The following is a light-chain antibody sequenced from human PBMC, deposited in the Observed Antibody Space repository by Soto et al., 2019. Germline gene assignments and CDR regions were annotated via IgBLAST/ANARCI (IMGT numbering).Light chain of an antibody. CDR3: QSYDSSLSGHVV. J-gene: IGLJ2*01. CDR1: SSNIGAGYD. CDR2: GNS. Sequence: QLVRTQPPSVSGAPGQRVTISCTGSSSNIGAGYDVHWYQQLPGTAPKLLIYGNSNRPSGVPDRFSGSKSGTSASLAITGLQAEDEADYYCQSYDSSLSGHVVFGGGTKLTVL. V-gene: IGLV1-40*01.